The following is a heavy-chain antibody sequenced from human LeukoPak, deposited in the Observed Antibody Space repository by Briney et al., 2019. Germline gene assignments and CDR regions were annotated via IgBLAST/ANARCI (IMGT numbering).Heavy chain of an antibody. CDR2: ISGSGGST. CDR1: GFTFSSYA. CDR3: AKDFAGWGTVRAFDI. V-gene: IGHV3-23*01. Sequence: GGSLRLSCAASGFTFSSYAMSWVRQAPGKGLEWVSAISGSGGSTYYTDSVKGRFTISRDNSKNTLYLQMNSLRAEDTAVYYCAKDFAGWGTVRAFDIWGQGTMVTVSS. D-gene: IGHD4-17*01. J-gene: IGHJ3*02.